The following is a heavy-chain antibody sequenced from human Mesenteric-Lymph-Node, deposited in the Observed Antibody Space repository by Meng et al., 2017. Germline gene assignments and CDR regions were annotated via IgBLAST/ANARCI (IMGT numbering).Heavy chain of an antibody. J-gene: IGHJ4*01. CDR2: INSDGSST. V-gene: IGHV3-74*01. D-gene: IGHD6-19*01. CDR1: GFTFSDYY. CDR3: ARDVGANGWPEY. Sequence: GGSLRLSCAASGFTFSDYYMSWIRQAPGKGLVWVSHINSDGSSTTYADSVKGRFTISRDNAKSTLYLQMNSLRAEDTAVYYCARDVGANGWPEYWGHGNRV.